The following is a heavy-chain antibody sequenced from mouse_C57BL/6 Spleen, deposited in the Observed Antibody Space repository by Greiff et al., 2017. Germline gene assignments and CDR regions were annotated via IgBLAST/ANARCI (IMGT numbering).Heavy chain of an antibody. CDR1: GFTFSSYA. CDR2: ISDGGSYT. J-gene: IGHJ3*01. V-gene: IGHV5-4*01. Sequence: EVMLVESGGGLVKPGGSLKLSCAASGFTFSSYAMSWVRQTPEKRLEWVATISDGGSYTYYPDNVTGRFTISRDNAKNNLYLQMSHRKSEDTAMYYCARDGGFAYWGQGTLVTVSA. CDR3: ARDGGFAY.